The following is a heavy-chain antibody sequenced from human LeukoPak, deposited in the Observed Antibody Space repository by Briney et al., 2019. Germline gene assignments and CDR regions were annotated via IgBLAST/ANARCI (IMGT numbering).Heavy chain of an antibody. Sequence: GGSLRLSCEASGFAVRHVYMTWVRQAPGKGVEEVAHIKSESARGTTEFAVSVRGRIVISRDGSRKTLFLQLKSLRIEDTGLYYCATYSSFFGGPPETIVGDYFDHWGQGDLVTVSS. J-gene: IGHJ4*02. CDR2: IKSESARGTT. D-gene: IGHD3-3*02. CDR3: ATYSSFFGGPPETIVGDYFDH. CDR1: GFAVRHVY. V-gene: IGHV3-15*05.